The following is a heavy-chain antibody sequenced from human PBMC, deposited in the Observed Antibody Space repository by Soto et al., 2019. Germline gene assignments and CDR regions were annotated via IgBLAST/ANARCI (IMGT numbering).Heavy chain of an antibody. J-gene: IGHJ2*01. CDR2: MSPNSGNT. CDR1: GYTFTSYD. D-gene: IGHD6-13*01. Sequence: ASVKVSCKASGYTFTSYDINWARQATGQGLEWMGWMSPNSGNTGYAQKFQGRVTMTSNTSISTAYMELSSLRAEDTAVYYCVRRGFSSSWGYWSSDLWGRGTLVTVSS. V-gene: IGHV1-8*01. CDR3: VRRGFSSSWGYWSSDL.